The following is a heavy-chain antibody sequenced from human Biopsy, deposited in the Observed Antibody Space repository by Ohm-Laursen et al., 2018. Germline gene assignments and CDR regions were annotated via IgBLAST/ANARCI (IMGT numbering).Heavy chain of an antibody. CDR3: VKDKDFRDAFDI. J-gene: IGHJ3*02. D-gene: IGHD3-3*01. CDR1: GFSFEDYG. V-gene: IGHV3-9*01. Sequence: SSLRLSCSASGFSFEDYGMHWVRQASGKGLEWVSSISWQSATRNYADSVKGRFAISRDNAKKSLYLEVDSLRDEDTALYYCVKDKDFRDAFDIWGQGTMATVSS. CDR2: ISWQSATR.